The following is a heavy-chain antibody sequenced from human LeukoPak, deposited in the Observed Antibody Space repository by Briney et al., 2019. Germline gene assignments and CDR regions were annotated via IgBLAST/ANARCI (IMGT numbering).Heavy chain of an antibody. Sequence: PSQTLSLTCTVSGASISSGDYFWTWIRQPPGKGLEWIGYIFDSGRTDFNPSLKSRVTISVDRPKNQFSLRLSSVTAADTAVYYCARVSGSYPLDYWGQGTLVTVSS. D-gene: IGHD1-26*01. J-gene: IGHJ4*02. V-gene: IGHV4-30-2*01. CDR2: IFDSGRT. CDR3: ARVSGSYPLDY. CDR1: GASISSGDYF.